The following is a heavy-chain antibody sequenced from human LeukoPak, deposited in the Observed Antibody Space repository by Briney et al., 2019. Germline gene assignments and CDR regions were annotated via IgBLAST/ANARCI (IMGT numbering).Heavy chain of an antibody. Sequence: PSETLSLTCTVSGGSFTTHYWNWFRQPAGKGLEWIGRIYSGGSTNYKSSLKSRVIMLIDTSKRQLSLKLSSVTAADTAIYYCARDIGLDYSSSSFASDIWGLGTLVIVSS. D-gene: IGHD6-6*01. CDR3: ARDIGLDYSSSSFASDI. J-gene: IGHJ3*02. CDR1: GGSFTTHY. V-gene: IGHV4-4*07. CDR2: IYSGGST.